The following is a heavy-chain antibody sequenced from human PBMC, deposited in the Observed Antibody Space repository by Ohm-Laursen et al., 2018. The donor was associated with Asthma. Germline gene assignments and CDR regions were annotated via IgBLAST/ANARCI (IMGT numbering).Heavy chain of an antibody. CDR3: AKEQFSSTYDFWSGYPPGGMDV. D-gene: IGHD3-3*01. V-gene: IGHV3-33*06. CDR1: GFTVGSDY. Sequence: RSLRLSCSASGFTVGSDYMTWVRQAPGTGLEWVALIWYDGSDKDYGDSAKGRFTISRDNSKNTVYLQMHSLRAEDTAVYYCAKEQFSSTYDFWSGYPPGGMDVWGQGTTVTVSS. J-gene: IGHJ6*02. CDR2: IWYDGSDK.